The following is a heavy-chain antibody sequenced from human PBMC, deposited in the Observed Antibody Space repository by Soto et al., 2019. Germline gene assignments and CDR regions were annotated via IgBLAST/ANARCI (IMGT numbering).Heavy chain of an antibody. J-gene: IGHJ4*02. Sequence: SGPTLVNPTQTLTLTCTFSGFSLNTSGVGVGWIRQPPGKALEWLALIYWSDEKRYSPSLQTRLTIAKDTSRNQVVLTLTNMAPVDTATYFCARRPRYSNYVDFWGQGTLVTVSS. CDR1: GFSLNTSGVG. V-gene: IGHV2-5*01. CDR3: ARRPRYSNYVDF. D-gene: IGHD4-4*01. CDR2: IYWSDEK.